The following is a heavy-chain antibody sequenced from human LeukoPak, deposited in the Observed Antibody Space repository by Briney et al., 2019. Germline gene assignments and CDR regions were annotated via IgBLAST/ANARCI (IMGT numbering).Heavy chain of an antibody. CDR2: INPDSGVT. CDR3: ARDFGSSSAWYEFDY. D-gene: IGHD6-19*01. CDR1: GYTFTGSY. V-gene: IGHV1-2*02. Sequence: ASVTVSCKASGYTFTGSYIHWVRQAPGQGLEGMGWINPDSGVTKYAQNFQGRVTMTRDTSISTASMEMRSLKSDDTAVYYCARDFGSSSAWYEFDYWGQGTLVTVSS. J-gene: IGHJ4*02.